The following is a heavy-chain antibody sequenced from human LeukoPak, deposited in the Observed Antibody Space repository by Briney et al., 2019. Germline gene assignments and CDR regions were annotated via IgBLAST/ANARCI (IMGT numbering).Heavy chain of an antibody. D-gene: IGHD1-26*01. CDR1: GGSLSAYY. J-gene: IGHJ4*02. V-gene: IGHV4-34*01. CDR3: ARGPAVGATVY. Sequence: SETLSLTCAVYGGSLSAYYWSWIRQSPGKGLEWIGENNNSGRSKYNPSLKSRVTISLDTSKNQFSLTLRSVTAADTALCYCARGPAVGATVYWGQGTLVTVSS. CDR2: NNNSGRS.